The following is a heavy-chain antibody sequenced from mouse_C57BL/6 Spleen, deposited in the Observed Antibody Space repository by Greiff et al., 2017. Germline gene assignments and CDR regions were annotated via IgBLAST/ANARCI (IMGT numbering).Heavy chain of an antibody. J-gene: IGHJ3*01. CDR1: GYTFTSYW. Sequence: VQLQQPGAELVKPGASVKLSCKASGYTFTSYWMQWVKQRPGQGLEWIGEIDPSDSFTNYNQKFKGKATLTVDTSSSTAYMQLSSLTSEDSAVYYCAFNYGSSYGAYWGQGTLVTVSA. CDR2: IDPSDSFT. CDR3: AFNYGSSYGAY. V-gene: IGHV1-50*01. D-gene: IGHD1-1*01.